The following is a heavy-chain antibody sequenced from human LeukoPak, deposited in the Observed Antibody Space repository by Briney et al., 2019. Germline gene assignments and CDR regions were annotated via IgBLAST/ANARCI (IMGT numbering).Heavy chain of an antibody. CDR3: ARRSSGYDLDY. D-gene: IGHD5-12*01. CDR1: GYTFTSYY. J-gene: IGHJ4*02. CDR2: INPSGGST. V-gene: IGHV1-46*01. Sequence: ASVKVSCKASGYTFTSYYMHWVRQAPGQGLEWMGIINPSGGSTSYAQKFQGRVTMTRDTSTSTVYMELSSLRSEDTAVCYCARRSSGYDLDYWGQGTLVTVSS.